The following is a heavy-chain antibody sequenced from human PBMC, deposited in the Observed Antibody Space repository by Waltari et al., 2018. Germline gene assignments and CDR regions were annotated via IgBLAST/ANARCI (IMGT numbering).Heavy chain of an antibody. CDR1: GFTFDDFA. D-gene: IGHD3-10*01. Sequence: EVQLVESGGGLVQPGGSLRLSCAASGFTFDDFAMPWVRLVAGRGLEWVSAISWNGGTIAYADSVMGRFTISRDNTKSSLHLQMHSLRTEDTAVYYCAKDMRLRGILITSVDFWGQGIPVTVSS. CDR2: ISWNGGTI. V-gene: IGHV3-9*01. CDR3: AKDMRLRGILITSVDF. J-gene: IGHJ4*02.